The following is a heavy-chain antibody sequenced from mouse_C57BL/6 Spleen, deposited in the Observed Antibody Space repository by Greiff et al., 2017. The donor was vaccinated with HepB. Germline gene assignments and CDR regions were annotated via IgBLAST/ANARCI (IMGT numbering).Heavy chain of an antibody. Sequence: QVQLKQSGAELVRPGTSVKVSCKASGYAFTNYLIEWVKQRPGQGLEWIGVINPGSGGTNYNEKFKGKATLTADKSSSTAYMQLSSLTSEDSAVYFCARNPSLWYFDYWGQGTTLTVSS. J-gene: IGHJ2*01. CDR3: ARNPSLWYFDY. V-gene: IGHV1-54*01. CDR2: INPGSGGT. D-gene: IGHD1-1*02. CDR1: GYAFTNYL.